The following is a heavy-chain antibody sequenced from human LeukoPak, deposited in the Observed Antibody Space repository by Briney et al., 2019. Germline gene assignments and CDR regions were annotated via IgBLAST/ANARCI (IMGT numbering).Heavy chain of an antibody. Sequence: SETLSLTCSVSGGXISSSGYFWGWFRQPPGKGLEWIGSLYYTGGTYYNPSLKSRVTISADTSTNQFSLKLSSVTAADTAVYYCARRTRLATPGGLVIDSWGQGTLVTVSS. CDR1: GGXISSSGYF. CDR3: ARRTRLATPGGLVIDS. J-gene: IGHJ5*01. D-gene: IGHD6-13*01. V-gene: IGHV4-39*01. CDR2: LYYTGGT.